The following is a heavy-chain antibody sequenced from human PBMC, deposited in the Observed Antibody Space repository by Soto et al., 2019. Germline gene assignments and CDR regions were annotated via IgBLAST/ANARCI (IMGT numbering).Heavy chain of an antibody. Sequence: EVQLLESGGGLVQPGGSLRLSCAASGFIFNTHAMSWVRQAPGKGLEWVSGINGGGGSPYYADSVKGRFTISRDTSKNTLYLQMNSLRVEDTAVYYCAMGEGYFWSGSFSDYWGQGPLVTVSS. J-gene: IGHJ4*02. V-gene: IGHV3-23*01. D-gene: IGHD3-3*01. CDR2: INGGGGSP. CDR1: GFIFNTHA. CDR3: AMGEGYFWSGSFSDY.